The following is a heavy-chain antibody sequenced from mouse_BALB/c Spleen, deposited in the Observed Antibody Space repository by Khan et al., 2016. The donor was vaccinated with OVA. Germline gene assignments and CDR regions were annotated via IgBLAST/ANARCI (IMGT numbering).Heavy chain of an antibody. CDR3: ARTARIKY. V-gene: IGHV3-2*02. CDR2: ISYSGST. Sequence: EVKLLESGPGPVKPSQSLSLTCTVTGYSITSGYGWNWIRQFPGNKLEWMGYISYSGSTNYNPSLKSRISITRDTSKNQFFLQLNSVTTEDTATYYCARTARIKYWGQGTTLTVSS. CDR1: GYSITSGYG. D-gene: IGHD1-2*01. J-gene: IGHJ2*01.